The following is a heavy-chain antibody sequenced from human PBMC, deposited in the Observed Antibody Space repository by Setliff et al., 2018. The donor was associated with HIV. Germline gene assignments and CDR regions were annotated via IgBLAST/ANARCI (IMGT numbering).Heavy chain of an antibody. D-gene: IGHD3-10*01. CDR3: ARGIFTGSYHFDY. CDR2: MNPNSGKT. CDR1: GYTFASYS. V-gene: IGHV1-8*02. Sequence: ASVKVSCKASGYTFASYSMNWVRQATGQGLEWMGWMNPNSGKTGYAPKFQGRVTMTRNTSISTAYMELSSLRSEDTAVYYCARGIFTGSYHFDYWGQGTLVTVSS. J-gene: IGHJ4*02.